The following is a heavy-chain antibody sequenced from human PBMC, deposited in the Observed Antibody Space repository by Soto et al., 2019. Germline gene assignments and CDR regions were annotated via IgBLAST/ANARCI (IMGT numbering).Heavy chain of an antibody. CDR3: ARAQTIFGIITVFDY. J-gene: IGHJ4*02. D-gene: IGHD3-3*01. V-gene: IGHV4-31*03. Sequence: SETLSLTCTVSGGSINSGGYYWSWIRQHPGKGLEWIGYIYYSGSTYYNPSLKSRVTISVDTSKNQFSLKLASVTAADTAVYFCARAQTIFGIITVFDYWGQGTLVTVSS. CDR1: GGSINSGGYY. CDR2: IYYSGST.